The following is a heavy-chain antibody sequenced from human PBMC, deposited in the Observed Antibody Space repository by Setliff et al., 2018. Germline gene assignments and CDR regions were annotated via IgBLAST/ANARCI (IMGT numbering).Heavy chain of an antibody. Sequence: ASVKVSCKTSGYAFITFGMSWVRQAPGQGLEWMGWISPVYGIANYARKFQGRVTMTADTSTTTAYLELTSLRYDDTAAYYCVRGPGPSVVVAIPFDHWGQGSLVTVSS. D-gene: IGHD3-22*01. V-gene: IGHV1-18*01. J-gene: IGHJ4*02. CDR3: VRGPGPSVVVAIPFDH. CDR1: GYAFITFG. CDR2: ISPVYGIA.